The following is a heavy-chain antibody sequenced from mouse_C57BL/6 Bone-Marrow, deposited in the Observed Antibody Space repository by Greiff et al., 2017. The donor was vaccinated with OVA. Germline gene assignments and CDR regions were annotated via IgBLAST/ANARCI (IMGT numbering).Heavy chain of an antibody. J-gene: IGHJ3*01. CDR1: GFSFNTYA. Sequence: EVKLVESGGGLVQPKGSLKLSCAASGFSFNTYAMNWVRQAPGQGLEWVARIRSKSNNDATYYAVSVKDRFTISRYDSEHMLYLQMNNLKTEDTAMYYCVRRGFAYWGQGTLVTVSA. CDR3: VRRGFAY. V-gene: IGHV10-1*01. CDR2: IRSKSNNDAT.